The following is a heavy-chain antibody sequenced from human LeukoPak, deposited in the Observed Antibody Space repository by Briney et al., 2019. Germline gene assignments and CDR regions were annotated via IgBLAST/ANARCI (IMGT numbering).Heavy chain of an antibody. J-gene: IGHJ3*02. CDR2: IYSSGDT. CDR3: ARDRVGSYLVGAFDI. CDR1: GFNVSSNY. V-gene: IGHV3-53*01. D-gene: IGHD1-26*01. Sequence: GGSLRLSCAASGFNVSSNYMSWIRQAPGRGLEWVSVIYSSGDTYYADSVKGRFTISRDNSKNMLYLQMNSLRAEDTAVYYCARDRVGSYLVGAFDIWGQGTMVTVSS.